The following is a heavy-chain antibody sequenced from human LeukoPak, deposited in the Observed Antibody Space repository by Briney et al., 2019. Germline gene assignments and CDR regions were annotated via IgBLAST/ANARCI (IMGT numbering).Heavy chain of an antibody. J-gene: IGHJ5*02. Sequence: ASVKVSCKAPGYTFTSYEINWVRQATGQGLEWMGWMNPNSGNTGYAQKFQGRVTMTRNTSISTAYMELSSLRSEDTAVYYCARIQSRARLSVPHWFDPWGQGTLVTVSS. D-gene: IGHD3-16*02. CDR1: GYTFTSYE. CDR2: MNPNSGNT. V-gene: IGHV1-8*01. CDR3: ARIQSRARLSVPHWFDP.